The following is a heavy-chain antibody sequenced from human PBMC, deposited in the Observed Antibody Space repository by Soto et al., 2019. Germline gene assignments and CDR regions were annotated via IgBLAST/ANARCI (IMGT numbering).Heavy chain of an antibody. D-gene: IGHD6-19*01. CDR3: ASRSSGWYFDY. V-gene: IGHV3-23*01. CDR2: ISGSGGST. J-gene: IGHJ4*02. CDR1: GFTFSSYA. Sequence: EVQLLESGGGLVQPGGSLRLSCAASGFTFSSYAMNWVRQGPGKGLEWVSVISGSGGSTYYADSVKGRFTITSDNSTNTLYLQMNSLRAEDTAVSYCASRSSGWYFDYWGQGPLVTVSS.